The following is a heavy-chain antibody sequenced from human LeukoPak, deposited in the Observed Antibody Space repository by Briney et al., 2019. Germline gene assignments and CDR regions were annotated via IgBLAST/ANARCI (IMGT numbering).Heavy chain of an antibody. CDR1: GFTFLTYA. V-gene: IGHV3-23*01. D-gene: IGHD6-19*01. CDR2: IRDSGAST. CDR3: AKAGRSGWYPGWPFDI. Sequence: GGSLRLSCAASGFTFLTYAMSWVRQAPGKGLQWVSVIRDSGASTYYADSVKGRFTISRDNSKNTLYLQMNSLRAEDTAVYYCAKAGRSGWYPGWPFDIWGQGAMVTVSS. J-gene: IGHJ3*02.